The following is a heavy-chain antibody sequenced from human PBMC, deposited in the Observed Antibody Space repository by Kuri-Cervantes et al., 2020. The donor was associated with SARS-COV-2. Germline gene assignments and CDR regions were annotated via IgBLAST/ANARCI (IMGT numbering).Heavy chain of an antibody. CDR1: GFSLSTSGMC. CDR2: IDWDDDN. V-gene: IGHV2-70*01. Sequence: SGPTLVKPTQTLTLTCTFTGFSLSTSGMCVSWIRQPPGKALEWLALIDWDDDNYYSTSLKTRLTISKDTSKNQVVFTMTNMDPVDTATYYCARTRGYSYGYRHFGYWGQGTLVTVSS. CDR3: ARTRGYSYGYRHFGY. J-gene: IGHJ4*02. D-gene: IGHD5-18*01.